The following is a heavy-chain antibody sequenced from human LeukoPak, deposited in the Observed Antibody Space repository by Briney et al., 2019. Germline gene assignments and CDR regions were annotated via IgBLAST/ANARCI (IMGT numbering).Heavy chain of an antibody. Sequence: GGSLTLSCAASGFTVSNNYMHWVRQAPGKGLEWVSLINSGGDTHSADSVKGRFTITRDNSKNTLYLQMNSLRVEDTAVYYCARQVIDPWVGAFDNWGQGTLVTVSS. CDR2: INSGGDT. CDR3: ARQVIDPWVGAFDN. CDR1: GFTVSNNY. D-gene: IGHD1-26*01. V-gene: IGHV3-66*04. J-gene: IGHJ4*02.